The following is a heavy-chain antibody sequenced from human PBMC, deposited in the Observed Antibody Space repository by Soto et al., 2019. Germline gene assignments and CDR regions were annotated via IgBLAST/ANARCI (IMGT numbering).Heavy chain of an antibody. J-gene: IGHJ6*02. V-gene: IGHV3-33*01. Sequence: QVQLVESGGGVVQPGRSLRLSCAASGFTFSSYGMHWVRQAPGKGLEWVAVIWYDGSNKYYADSVKGRFTISRDNSKNTVYVQMNSLRDEDTAVYYCARVLRVGGTGGYYGMDVWGQGTTVTVSS. CDR2: IWYDGSNK. D-gene: IGHD1-26*01. CDR1: GFTFSSYG. CDR3: ARVLRVGGTGGYYGMDV.